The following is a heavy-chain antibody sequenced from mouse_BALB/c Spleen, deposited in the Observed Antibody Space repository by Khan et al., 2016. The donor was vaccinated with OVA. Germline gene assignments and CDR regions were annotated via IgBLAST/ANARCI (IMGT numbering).Heavy chain of an antibody. J-gene: IGHJ4*01. CDR1: GFTLSRYA. Sequence: EVELVESGGGLVKPGGSLKVSCAVSGFTLSRYAMSWVRQTPETRLEWVATISSGGTYTYYPDSVKGRFTISRDNAENTLYLQMSSLRSEDTAMYYCARSDGYYGRGAMDYWGQGTSVTVSA. V-gene: IGHV5-9-3*01. CDR3: ARSDGYYGRGAMDY. D-gene: IGHD2-3*01. CDR2: ISSGGTYT.